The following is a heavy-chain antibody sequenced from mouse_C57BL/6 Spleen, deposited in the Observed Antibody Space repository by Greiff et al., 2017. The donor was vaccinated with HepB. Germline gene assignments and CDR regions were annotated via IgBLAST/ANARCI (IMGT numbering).Heavy chain of an antibody. CDR2: IDPETGGT. D-gene: IGHD1-1*01. V-gene: IGHV1-15*01. Sequence: VQLQQSGAELVRPGASVTLSCKASGYTFTDYEMHWVKQTPVHGLEWIGAIDPETGGTAYNQKFKGKAILTADKSSSTAYMELRSLTSEDSAVYYCTGRGYYGSSYWYFDVWGTGTTVTVSS. CDR1: GYTFTDYE. CDR3: TGRGYYGSSYWYFDV. J-gene: IGHJ1*03.